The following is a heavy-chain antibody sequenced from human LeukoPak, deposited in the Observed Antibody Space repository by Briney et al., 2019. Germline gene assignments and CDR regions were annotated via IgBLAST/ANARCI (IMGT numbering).Heavy chain of an antibody. V-gene: IGHV1-24*01. CDR1: GYSLSELS. Sequence: ASVKVSCKVSGYSLSELSMHWVRQAPGKGLEWMGGFDPDDGETMYAQKFQGRVSMTEDTSTDTAHMDLTSLTSEDTAVYYCTTGQLRSLARGHAFDLWGQGTLVIVSS. J-gene: IGHJ3*01. D-gene: IGHD3-3*01. CDR2: FDPDDGET. CDR3: TTGQLRSLARGHAFDL.